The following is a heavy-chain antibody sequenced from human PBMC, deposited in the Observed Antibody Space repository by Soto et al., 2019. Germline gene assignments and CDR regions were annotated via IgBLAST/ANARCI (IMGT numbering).Heavy chain of an antibody. D-gene: IGHD2-15*01. CDR1: GYSFTNYW. V-gene: IGHV5-51*03. J-gene: IGHJ4*02. Sequence: EVQLVQSGAEVKKPGESLKISCKGSGYSFTNYWIGWVRQMPGKGLEWMGIIYPDDSNTRYSPSFQGQVTISADKSISTAYLQWSSLKASDTAMYFCARLPRHGYASSWYSFDSWGQGTLVTVSS. CDR2: IYPDDSNT. CDR3: ARLPRHGYASSWYSFDS.